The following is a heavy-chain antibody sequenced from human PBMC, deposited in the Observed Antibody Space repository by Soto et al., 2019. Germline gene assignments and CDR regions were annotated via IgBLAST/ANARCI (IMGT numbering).Heavy chain of an antibody. CDR3: ASHYDSSGYYYRGLDY. V-gene: IGHV1-69*12. CDR1: GGTFSCYP. Sequence: QVQLVQSGAEVKKRGSSVKVSCKASGGTFSCYPISWVRQAPGQGLEWMGGIIPIFGTADYAQKFQGRVTITADESTSTAYMELSSLRSEDTAVYYCASHYDSSGYYYRGLDYWGQGTLVTVSS. CDR2: IIPIFGTA. J-gene: IGHJ4*02. D-gene: IGHD3-22*01.